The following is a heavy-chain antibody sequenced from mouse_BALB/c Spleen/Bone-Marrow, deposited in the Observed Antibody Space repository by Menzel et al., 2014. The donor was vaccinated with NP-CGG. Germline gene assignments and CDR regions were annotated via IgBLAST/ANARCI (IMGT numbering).Heavy chain of an antibody. CDR3: ARYGNYCYAMDY. J-gene: IGHJ4*01. CDR2: IDPADGNT. V-gene: IGHV14-3*02. Sequence: VQLQQSGAELVKPGASVKLSCTASGFNIKDTYMHWVKQRPEQGLEWIGRIDPADGNTKYDPKFQGKATITADTSSNTAYLQLSSLTSEDTAVYYCARYGNYCYAMDYWGQGTPVTVSS. CDR1: GFNIKDTY. D-gene: IGHD2-1*01.